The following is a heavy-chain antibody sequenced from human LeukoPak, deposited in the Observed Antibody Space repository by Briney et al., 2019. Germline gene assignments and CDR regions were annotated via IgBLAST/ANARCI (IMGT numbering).Heavy chain of an antibody. D-gene: IGHD4-17*01. CDR3: ARVDTVTTSGFDC. Sequence: SETLSLTCAISGGFISSYYWTWIRQPPGKGLEWIGDIYYGGSTNYNPSLKSRVTISVDTSKNQFSLKLSSVTTADTAVYFCARVDTVTTSGFDCWGQGTLVTVSS. CDR2: IYYGGST. J-gene: IGHJ4*02. CDR1: GGFISSYY. V-gene: IGHV4-59*01.